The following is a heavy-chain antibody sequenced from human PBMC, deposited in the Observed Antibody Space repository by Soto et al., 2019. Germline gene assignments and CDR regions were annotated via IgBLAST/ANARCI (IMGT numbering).Heavy chain of an antibody. CDR1: GGSISSGGYY. CDR3: ARDKSTYDSSGYYYYYYGMDV. CDR2: IYYSRST. Sequence: PSETLSLTCTVSGGSISSGGYYWSWIRQHPGKGLEWIGYIYYSRSTYYNPSLKSRVTISVDTSKNQFSLKLSSVTAADTAVYYCARDKSTYDSSGYYYYYYGMDVWGQGTTVTVSS. D-gene: IGHD3-22*01. V-gene: IGHV4-31*03. J-gene: IGHJ6*02.